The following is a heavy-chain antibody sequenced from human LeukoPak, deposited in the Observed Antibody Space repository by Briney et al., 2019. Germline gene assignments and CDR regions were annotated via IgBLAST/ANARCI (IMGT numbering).Heavy chain of an antibody. D-gene: IGHD3-16*01. CDR1: GYTFTIYG. J-gene: IGHJ4*02. CDR2: ISAYNGNT. CDR3: ARIIRGGIGDY. Sequence: ASVTVSCTASGYTFTIYGISWVRQAPGQGLEWMGWISAYNGNTNYAQKLQGRVTMTTDTSTSTAYMELRSLRSDDTAVYYCARIIRGGIGDYWGQGTLVTVSS. V-gene: IGHV1-18*01.